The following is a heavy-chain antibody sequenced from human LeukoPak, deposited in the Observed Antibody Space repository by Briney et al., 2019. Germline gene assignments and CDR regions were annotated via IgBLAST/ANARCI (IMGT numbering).Heavy chain of an antibody. J-gene: IGHJ3*02. Sequence: PGGSLRLSCAASGFTFSSYAMSWVRQAPGKGLEWVSAISGSGGSTYYADSVKGRFTISRDNAKNSLYLQMNSLRAEDTAVYYCARGYCSGGSCYSAFDIWGQGTMVTVSS. D-gene: IGHD2-15*01. CDR2: ISGSGGST. CDR1: GFTFSSYA. V-gene: IGHV3-23*01. CDR3: ARGYCSGGSCYSAFDI.